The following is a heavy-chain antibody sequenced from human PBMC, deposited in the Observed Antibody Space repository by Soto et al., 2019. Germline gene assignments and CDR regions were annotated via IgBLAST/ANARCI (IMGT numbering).Heavy chain of an antibody. J-gene: IGHJ4*02. CDR1: GGSISSSSYY. CDR2: IYYSGST. V-gene: IGHV4-39*01. Sequence: QLQLQESGPGLVKPSETLSLTCTVSGGSISSSSYYWGWIRQPPGKGLEWFGSIYYSGSTYYNPSLKSRVTITVYTSKNQFSLTLSSVTAADTAVYYCARQSSWYAYFDYWGQGTLVTVSS. CDR3: ARQSSWYAYFDY. D-gene: IGHD6-13*01.